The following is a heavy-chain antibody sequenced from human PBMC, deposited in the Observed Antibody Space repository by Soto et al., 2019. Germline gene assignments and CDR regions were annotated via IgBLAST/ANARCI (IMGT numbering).Heavy chain of an antibody. CDR1: GGSISSYY. CDR3: AREKVGATGDDAFDI. Sequence: KSSETLSLTCTVSGGSISSYYWSWIRQPPGKGLEWIGYIYYSGSTNYNPSLKSRVTISVDTSKNQFSLKLSSVTAADTAVYYCAREKVGATGDDAFDIWGQGTMVTVSS. D-gene: IGHD1-26*01. CDR2: IYYSGST. J-gene: IGHJ3*02. V-gene: IGHV4-59*01.